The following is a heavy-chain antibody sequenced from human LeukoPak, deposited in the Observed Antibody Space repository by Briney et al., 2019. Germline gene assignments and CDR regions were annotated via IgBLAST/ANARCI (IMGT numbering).Heavy chain of an antibody. CDR2: ISWNSGSI. Sequence: GGSLRLSCAASGFTFDDYAMHWVRQAPGKGLEWVSGISWNSGSIGYADSVKGRFTTPRDISKNTLYLQMNSLRAEDTAVYYCASVNGDGAEYFQHWGQGTLVTVSS. D-gene: IGHD2-21*01. V-gene: IGHV3-9*01. CDR1: GFTFDDYA. CDR3: ASVNGDGAEYFQH. J-gene: IGHJ1*01.